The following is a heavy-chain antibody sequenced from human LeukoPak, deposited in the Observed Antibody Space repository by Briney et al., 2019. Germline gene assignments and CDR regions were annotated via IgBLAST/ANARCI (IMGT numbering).Heavy chain of an antibody. V-gene: IGHV4-34*01. Sequence: SETLSLTCAVYGGSFSGYYWSWIRQPPGKGLEWIGEINHSGSTNYNPSLKSRVTISVDTSENQFSLKLSSVTAADTAVYYCARFSQLAHYYYYGMDVWGQGTTVTVSS. CDR1: GGSFSGYY. J-gene: IGHJ6*02. CDR2: INHSGST. D-gene: IGHD6-6*01. CDR3: ARFSQLAHYYYYGMDV.